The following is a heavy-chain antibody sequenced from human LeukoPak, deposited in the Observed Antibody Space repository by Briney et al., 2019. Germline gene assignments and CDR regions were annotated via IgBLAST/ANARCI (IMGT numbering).Heavy chain of an antibody. CDR2: ISGDGGST. J-gene: IGHJ5*02. CDR1: GFTFDDYG. V-gene: IGHV3-43*02. Sequence: PGGSLRLSCAASGFTFDDYGMHWVRQAPGKGLEWVSLISGDGGSTYYADSVKGRFTISRDNSKNSLYLQMNSLRTEDTALYYCAKATSIAALNWFDPWGQGTLVTVSS. CDR3: AKATSIAALNWFDP. D-gene: IGHD6-6*01.